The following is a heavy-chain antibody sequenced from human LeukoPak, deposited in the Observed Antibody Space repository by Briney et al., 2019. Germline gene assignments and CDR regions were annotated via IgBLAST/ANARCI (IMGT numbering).Heavy chain of an antibody. CDR1: GGSLSRYY. CDR2: IYYTGST. CDR3: ARGQLVPDNWFDP. D-gene: IGHD6-13*01. Sequence: SETLSLTCTVSGGSLSRYYWSWIRQPPGKGLEWIGYIYYTGSTNYNPSLKSRVTISVDTSKNQFSLKLSSVTPADTAVYYCARGQLVPDNWFDPWGQGTLVTVSS. V-gene: IGHV4-59*01. J-gene: IGHJ5*02.